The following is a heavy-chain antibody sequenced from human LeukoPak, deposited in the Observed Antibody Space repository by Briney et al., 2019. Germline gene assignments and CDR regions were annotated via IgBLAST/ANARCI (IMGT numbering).Heavy chain of an antibody. Sequence: GGSLRLSCAASGFTFSSYVMHWVRQAPGKGLEYVSGISSNGGSTYYANSVKGRFTISRDNAKSTLYLQMNSLRAEDSAVYYCARGLGGYNGYAFDYWGQGSLVTVSS. CDR3: ARGLGGYNGYAFDY. CDR1: GFTFSSYV. CDR2: ISSNGGST. V-gene: IGHV3-64*01. J-gene: IGHJ4*02. D-gene: IGHD5-12*01.